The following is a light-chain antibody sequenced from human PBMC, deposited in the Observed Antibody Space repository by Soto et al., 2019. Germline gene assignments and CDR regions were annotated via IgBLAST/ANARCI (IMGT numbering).Light chain of an antibody. J-gene: IGKJ4*01. CDR3: MQGTHWPLT. CDR1: QSLAYSDGNTY. CDR2: RIS. Sequence: DVVLTQSPLSLPVTLGQPASISCRSSQSLAYSDGNTYLNWVQQRPGHSPRRLIYRISSRDSGVPDRFSGSGSGTDFTLKIRRVEAEDVGVYYCMQGTHWPLTFGGGTKVEIK. V-gene: IGKV2-30*01.